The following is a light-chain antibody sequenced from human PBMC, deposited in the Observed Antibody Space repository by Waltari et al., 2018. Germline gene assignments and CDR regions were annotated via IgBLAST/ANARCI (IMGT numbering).Light chain of an antibody. V-gene: IGKV3-11*01. CDR2: NAA. Sequence: EIVLTQSPATLSLSPGETATLSCRARQSVRSNLAWYQPKPGQPPRLLIYNAADRATGLPARFSGSGSGTDFTLTISSLEPEDFAVYYCQQRSIWPPMYTFGQGTKLEIK. CDR3: QQRSIWPPMYT. CDR1: QSVRSN. J-gene: IGKJ2*01.